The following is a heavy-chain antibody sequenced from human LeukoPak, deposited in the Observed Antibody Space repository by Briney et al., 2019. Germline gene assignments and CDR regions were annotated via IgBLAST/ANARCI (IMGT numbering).Heavy chain of an antibody. CDR1: GFTSSNAW. J-gene: IGHJ4*02. CDR2: IKSKTDGGTT. Sequence: GGSLRLSCAASGFTSSNAWMSWVRQAPGKGLEWVGRIKSKTDGGTTDYAAPVKGRFTISRDDSKNTLYLQMNSLKTEDTAVYYCTTTPRVNYGGDYWGQGTLVTVSS. V-gene: IGHV3-15*01. D-gene: IGHD4-17*01. CDR3: TTTPRVNYGGDY.